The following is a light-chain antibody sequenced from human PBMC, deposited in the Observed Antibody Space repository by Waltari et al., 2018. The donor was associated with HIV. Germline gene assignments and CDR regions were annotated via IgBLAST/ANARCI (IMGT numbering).Light chain of an antibody. CDR3: QQYYSRPWN. J-gene: IGKJ3*01. CDR1: QSVLYSSKNRNH. V-gene: IGKV4-1*01. Sequence: DIVMTQPPDSLAVSLGERATINCKSSQSVLYSSKNRNHIAWYQQKPGQPPRLLIYWASTRESGVPDRLSGSGSGTDFTLTISSLQAEDVAVYYCQQYYSRPWNFGPGTKVDIK. CDR2: WAS.